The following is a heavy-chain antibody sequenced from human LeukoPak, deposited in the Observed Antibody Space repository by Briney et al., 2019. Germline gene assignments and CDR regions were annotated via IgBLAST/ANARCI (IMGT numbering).Heavy chain of an antibody. V-gene: IGHV1-2*02. CDR2: INPNSGGT. CDR1: GYTFTGYY. J-gene: IGHJ5*02. D-gene: IGHD6-13*01. Sequence: ASVKVSCKASGYTFTGYYIHWVRQAPGQGLEWMGWINPNSGGTNYAQKFQGRVTMTRDTSISTAYMELSRLRSDDTAVYYRARIAAADTIYNNWFDPWGQGTLVTVSS. CDR3: ARIAAADTIYNNWFDP.